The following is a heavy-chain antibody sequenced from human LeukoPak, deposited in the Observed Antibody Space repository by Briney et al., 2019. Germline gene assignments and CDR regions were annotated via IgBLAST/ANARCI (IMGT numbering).Heavy chain of an antibody. J-gene: IGHJ4*02. CDR3: ARGYGDNPYYFDY. V-gene: IGHV4-59*01. CDR2: IYYSGST. CDR1: GGSISSYY. D-gene: IGHD4-23*01. Sequence: SETLSLTCTVSGGSISSYYWSWIRQPPGKGLEWIGYIYYSGSTNYNPSLKSRVTISVDTSKNQFSLKLSSVTAADTAVYFCARGYGDNPYYFDYWGQGTLVTVSS.